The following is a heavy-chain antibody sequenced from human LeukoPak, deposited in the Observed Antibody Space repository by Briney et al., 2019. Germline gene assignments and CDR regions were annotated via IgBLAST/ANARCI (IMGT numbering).Heavy chain of an antibody. Sequence: ASVKVSCKASGYTFTSYGISWVRQAPGRGLEWMGWISAYNGNTNYAQKLQGRVTMTTDTSTSTAYMELRSLRSDDTAVYYCARDRRSSIAAPVNWFDPWGQGTLVTVSS. J-gene: IGHJ5*02. CDR2: ISAYNGNT. CDR3: ARDRRSSIAAPVNWFDP. D-gene: IGHD6-6*01. V-gene: IGHV1-18*01. CDR1: GYTFTSYG.